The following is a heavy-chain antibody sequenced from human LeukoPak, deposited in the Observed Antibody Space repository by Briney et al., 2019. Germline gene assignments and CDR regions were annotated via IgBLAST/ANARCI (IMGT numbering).Heavy chain of an antibody. V-gene: IGHV3-21*01. Sequence: GSLRLSCAASGFTLSSYAMSWVRQAPGKGLEWVSYISGSSNYINYADSVKGRFAISRDNAKTSVYLQMNSLRADDTAVYYCAREPSGWYVDYWGQGTLVTVSS. CDR1: GFTLSSYA. CDR2: ISGSSNYI. J-gene: IGHJ4*02. D-gene: IGHD6-19*01. CDR3: AREPSGWYVDY.